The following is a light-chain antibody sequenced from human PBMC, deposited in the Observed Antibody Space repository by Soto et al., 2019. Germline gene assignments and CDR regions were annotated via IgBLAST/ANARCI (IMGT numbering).Light chain of an antibody. CDR1: SGHSSYA. CDR2: LNSDGSH. Sequence: QPVLTQSPSASASLGASVKLTCTLSSGHSSYAIAWHQQQPEKGPRYLMKLNSDGSHSKGDGIPDRFSGSSSGAERYLTISSLQSEDEPDYYCQTRGTGILFGGGTKLTVL. J-gene: IGLJ2*01. CDR3: QTRGTGIL. V-gene: IGLV4-69*01.